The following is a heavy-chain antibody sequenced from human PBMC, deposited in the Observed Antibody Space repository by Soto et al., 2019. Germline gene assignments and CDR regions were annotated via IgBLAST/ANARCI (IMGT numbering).Heavy chain of an antibody. J-gene: IGHJ4*02. CDR3: AKDYDAYCSSTSCYTLTHFDY. CDR1: GFTFSSYG. CDR2: ISYDGSDK. V-gene: IGHV3-30*18. D-gene: IGHD2-2*02. Sequence: GGSLRLSCAASGFTFSSYGMHWVRQAPGKGLEWVAVISYDGSDKYYADSVKGRFTISRDNSKNTLYLQMNSLRAEDTAVYYCAKDYDAYCSSTSCYTLTHFDYWGQGTLVTVS.